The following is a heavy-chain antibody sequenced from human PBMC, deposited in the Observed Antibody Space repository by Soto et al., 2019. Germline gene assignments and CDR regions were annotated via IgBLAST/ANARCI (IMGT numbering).Heavy chain of an antibody. Sequence: QVQLVQSGAEVKKPGSSVKVSCKVSGATFRTNPIAWVRQAPGQGLEWMGGIVPMSGTPKYAQKFQDRVTIIADESTRTAYMELSTLSSEDTAIYYCARKGGGDCPGGGCFSLDFWGQGTLITVSS. D-gene: IGHD2-15*01. V-gene: IGHV1-69*01. CDR2: IVPMSGTP. J-gene: IGHJ4*02. CDR1: GATFRTNP. CDR3: ARKGGGDCPGGGCFSLDF.